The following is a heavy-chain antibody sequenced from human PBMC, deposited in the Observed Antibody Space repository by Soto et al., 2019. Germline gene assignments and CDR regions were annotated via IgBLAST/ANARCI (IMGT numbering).Heavy chain of an antibody. CDR1: GFTFSSFE. J-gene: IGHJ4*02. CDR2: IGRSGETI. D-gene: IGHD6-6*01. Sequence: GGSLRLSSVDSGFTFSSFEMTWVRQTPGKGIEWLSYIGRSGETIYYADSVKGRFTISRDNAKSSLFLQMNGLRDEDTGIYYCARDSRGGAARRPTFYYWGRGTLVTVSS. CDR3: ARDSRGGAARRPTFYY. V-gene: IGHV3-48*03.